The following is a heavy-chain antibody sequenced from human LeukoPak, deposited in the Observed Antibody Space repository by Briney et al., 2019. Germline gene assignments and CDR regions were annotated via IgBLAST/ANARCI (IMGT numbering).Heavy chain of an antibody. Sequence: ASVKVSCKASGYPFTSYDINWVRQATGQGLEWMGWMNPNSGNTGYAQMCQGRVTMTRTASINAAYMELSSLRSEDTAVYYCARGTKGLDKDIVVGLAATPGSLGYWGQGTLVTVSS. CDR1: GYPFTSYD. V-gene: IGHV1-8*01. J-gene: IGHJ4*02. CDR2: MNPNSGNT. CDR3: ARGTKGLDKDIVVGLAATPGSLGY. D-gene: IGHD2-15*01.